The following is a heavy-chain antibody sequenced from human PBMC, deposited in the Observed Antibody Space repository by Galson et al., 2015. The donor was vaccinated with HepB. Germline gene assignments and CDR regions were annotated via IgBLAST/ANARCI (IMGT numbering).Heavy chain of an antibody. D-gene: IGHD4-23*01. CDR3: ARLSSLIGDNGYNWFDS. V-gene: IGHV2-26*01. CDR2: IFSNDEK. J-gene: IGHJ5*01. Sequence: PALVKPTQTLTLTCTVSGFSLSNARMGVSWIRQPPGKALEWLAHIFSNDEKSYSTSLKSRLTISKDTSKSQVVLTMTNMDPVDTATYYCARLSSLIGDNGYNWFDSWGQGTLVTVSS. CDR1: GFSLSNARMG.